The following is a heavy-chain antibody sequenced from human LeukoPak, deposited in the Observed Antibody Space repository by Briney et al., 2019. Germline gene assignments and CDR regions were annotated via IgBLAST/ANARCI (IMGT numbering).Heavy chain of an antibody. CDR1: GYTFIGYG. Sequence: SVKVSCKASGYTFIGYGITWVRQAPGQGPEWMGRIIPIFGTANYAQKFQGRVTITTDESTSTAYMELSSLRSEDTAVYYCARRLIAVAGTGAFDIWGQGTMVTVSS. V-gene: IGHV1-69*05. J-gene: IGHJ3*02. D-gene: IGHD6-19*01. CDR3: ARRLIAVAGTGAFDI. CDR2: IIPIFGTA.